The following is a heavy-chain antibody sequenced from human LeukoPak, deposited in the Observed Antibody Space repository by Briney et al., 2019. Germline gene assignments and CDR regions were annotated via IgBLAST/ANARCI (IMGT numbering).Heavy chain of an antibody. D-gene: IGHD3-10*01. CDR2: IYYSGST. J-gene: IGHJ4*02. CDR3: ARSVLWSGIKELDY. V-gene: IGHV4-59*08. CDR1: GGSISSYY. Sequence: PSETLSLTCTVSGGSISSYYWSWIRQPPGKGLEWIGYIYYSGSTNYNPSLKSRVTISVDTSKNQFSLKLSSVTAVDTAVYYCARSVLWSGIKELDYWGQGTLVTVSS.